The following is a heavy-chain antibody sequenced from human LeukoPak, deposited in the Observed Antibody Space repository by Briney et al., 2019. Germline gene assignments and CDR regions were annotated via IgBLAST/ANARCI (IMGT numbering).Heavy chain of an antibody. CDR2: ISYDGSNK. Sequence: GGSLRLSCAASGFTFSSYAMHWVRKAPGKGLEWVAVISYDGSNKYYADSVKGRFTISRDNSKNTLYLQMNSLRAEDTAVYYCARDGYGDYFDYWGQGTLVTVSS. V-gene: IGHV3-30-3*01. J-gene: IGHJ4*02. D-gene: IGHD4-17*01. CDR3: ARDGYGDYFDY. CDR1: GFTFSSYA.